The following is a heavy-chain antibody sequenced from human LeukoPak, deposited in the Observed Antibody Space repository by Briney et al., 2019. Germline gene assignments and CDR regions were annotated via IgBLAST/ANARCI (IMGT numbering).Heavy chain of an antibody. J-gene: IGHJ2*01. CDR3: ARDPYCSSTSCYYWYFDL. CDR2: IYYSGGT. Sequence: PPETLSLTCTVSGGSISSGDYYWSWIRQPPGKGLEWIGYIYYSGGTYYNPSLKSRVTISVDTSKNQFSLKLSSVTAADTAVYYCARDPYCSSTSCYYWYFDLWGRGTLVTVSS. D-gene: IGHD2-2*01. CDR1: GGSISSGDYY. V-gene: IGHV4-30-4*08.